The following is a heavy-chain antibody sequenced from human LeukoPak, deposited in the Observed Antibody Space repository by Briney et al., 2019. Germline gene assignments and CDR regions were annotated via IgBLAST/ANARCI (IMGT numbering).Heavy chain of an antibody. V-gene: IGHV3-23*01. CDR3: AKGQWLRNWFDP. CDR1: GFTFSNYG. Sequence: GGSLRLSCAASGFTFSNYGLSWVRQAPGKGLEWVSAISDSGGSTFYADSVTGRFIISRDNSKNTLFLQMNSLRAEDTALYYCAKGQWLRNWFDPWGQGTLVTVSS. J-gene: IGHJ5*02. D-gene: IGHD5-12*01. CDR2: ISDSGGST.